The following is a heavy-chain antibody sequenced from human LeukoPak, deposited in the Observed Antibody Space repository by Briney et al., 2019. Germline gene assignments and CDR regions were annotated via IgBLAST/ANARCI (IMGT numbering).Heavy chain of an antibody. CDR3: ARHATADISYDSSGYNY. D-gene: IGHD3-22*01. CDR2: IFYSGTT. CDR1: GDSISGYY. J-gene: IGHJ4*02. Sequence: SETLSLTCTVSGDSISGYYWSWIRQPPGKGLEWIGLIFYSGTTNYNPSLKSRVTISVDTSKNQFSLKLSSVTAADTAVYYCARHATADISYDSSGYNYWGQGTLVTVSS. V-gene: IGHV4-59*08.